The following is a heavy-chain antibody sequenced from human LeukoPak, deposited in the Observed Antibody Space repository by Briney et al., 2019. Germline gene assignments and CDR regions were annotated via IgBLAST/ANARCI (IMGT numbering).Heavy chain of an antibody. V-gene: IGHV3-48*01. CDR3: ARDRPYCGGDCYYFDY. CDR1: GFIFNDHG. D-gene: IGHD2-21*01. Sequence: PGRSLRLSCAASGFIFNDHGMNWVRQAPGKGLEWVSYISSSSSTIYYADSVKGRFTISRDNAKNSLYLQMNSLRAEDTAVYYCARDRPYCGGDCYYFDYWGQGTLVTVSS. J-gene: IGHJ4*02. CDR2: ISSSSSTI.